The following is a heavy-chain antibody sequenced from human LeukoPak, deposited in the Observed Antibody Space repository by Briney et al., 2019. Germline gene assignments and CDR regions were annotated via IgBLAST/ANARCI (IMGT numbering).Heavy chain of an antibody. V-gene: IGHV4-59*08. J-gene: IGHJ3*02. CDR1: GASISSYY. CDR3: ARRYYYDSSGYSDDAFDI. Sequence: SETLSLTCTVSGASISSYYWSWIRQSPGKGLEWIGYIYYSGRTNYNPSLKSRVTISVDTSKNQFPLKLSSVTAADTAVYYCARRYYYDSSGYSDDAFDIWGQGTMVTVSS. CDR2: IYYSGRT. D-gene: IGHD3-22*01.